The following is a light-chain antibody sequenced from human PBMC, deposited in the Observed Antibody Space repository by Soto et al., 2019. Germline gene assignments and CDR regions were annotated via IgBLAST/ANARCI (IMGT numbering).Light chain of an antibody. CDR1: SSNIGAVYD. CDR3: QSDDSGLSVV. J-gene: IGLJ2*01. CDR2: GNS. V-gene: IGLV1-40*01. Sequence: QSVLTQPPSVSGAPGQRVTISCTGSSSNIGAVYDVHWYQQLPGTAPKLLIYGNSNRPSGVPDRFSGSKSGTSASLAITGLQADDEADYYCQSDDSGLSVVFGGGTKLTVL.